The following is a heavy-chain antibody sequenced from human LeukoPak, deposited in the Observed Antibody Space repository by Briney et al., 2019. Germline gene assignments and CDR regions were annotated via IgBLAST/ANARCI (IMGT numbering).Heavy chain of an antibody. CDR2: IYSGGST. Sequence: GGSLRLSCAASGFTVSSNYMSWVRQAPGMGLEWVSVIYSGGSTYYADSVKGRFTISRDNSKNTLYLQMNSLRAEDTAVYYCTREDYYYASGHWAQGTLVTVSS. CDR1: GFTVSSNY. J-gene: IGHJ4*02. D-gene: IGHD3-10*01. V-gene: IGHV3-66*01. CDR3: TREDYYYASGH.